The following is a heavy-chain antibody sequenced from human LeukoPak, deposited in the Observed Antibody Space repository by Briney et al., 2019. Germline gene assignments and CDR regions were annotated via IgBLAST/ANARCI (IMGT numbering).Heavy chain of an antibody. Sequence: ASVKVSCKASGYTFTAYYMHWVRQAPGEGVEWMGWINANTGDRNYAQKFKGRVTMTRERTISTAYMEVSRLTCDETDVYDCALYPIYVSSPPFYFWRQGTLVTVSS. J-gene: IGHJ4*02. CDR2: INANTGDR. V-gene: IGHV1-2*02. CDR3: ALYPIYVSSPPFYF. CDR1: GYTFTAYY. D-gene: IGHD2-21*01.